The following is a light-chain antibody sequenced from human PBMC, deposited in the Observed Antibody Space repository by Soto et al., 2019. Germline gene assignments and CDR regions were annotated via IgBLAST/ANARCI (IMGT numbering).Light chain of an antibody. V-gene: IGLV2-8*02. CDR3: SSYAASNNFYFL. J-gene: IGLJ3*02. CDR2: EVT. CDR1: SSDVGGYNY. Sequence: QSALTQPPSASRSPGQSVTISCTGTSSDVGGYNYVSWYKQYPGRAPKLMIYEVTKRPSGVPDRFSGSKSGNTASLTVSGLPAEDEADYYCSSYAASNNFYFLFCGGTKVTVL.